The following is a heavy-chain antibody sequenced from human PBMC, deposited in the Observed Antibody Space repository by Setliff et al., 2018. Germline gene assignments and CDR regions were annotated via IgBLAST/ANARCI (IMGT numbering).Heavy chain of an antibody. D-gene: IGHD1-26*01. CDR1: GFTFSNAW. Sequence: PGGSLRLSCAVSGFTFSNAWMSWVRQAPGKGLEWVGRIKSKTDGGTVDYAAPVRGRFTISRDDSKDTLYLQMDSLKTQDTAVYYCTTGPLIGATRGYYYSMDVWGQGTTVTVSS. CDR2: IKSKTDGGTV. J-gene: IGHJ6*02. CDR3: TTGPLIGATRGYYYSMDV. V-gene: IGHV3-15*01.